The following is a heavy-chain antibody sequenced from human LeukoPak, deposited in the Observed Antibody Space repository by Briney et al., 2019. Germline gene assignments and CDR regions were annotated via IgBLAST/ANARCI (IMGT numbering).Heavy chain of an antibody. CDR2: IIPIFGTA. CDR3: ARPMVRGARYYFDY. Sequence: SVRVSCKASGGTFSSYAISWVRQAPGQGLEWMGGIIPIFGTANYAQKFQGRVTITADESTSTAYMELSSLRSEDTAVYYCARPMVRGARYYFDYWGQGTLVTVSS. D-gene: IGHD3-10*01. V-gene: IGHV1-69*13. J-gene: IGHJ4*02. CDR1: GGTFSSYA.